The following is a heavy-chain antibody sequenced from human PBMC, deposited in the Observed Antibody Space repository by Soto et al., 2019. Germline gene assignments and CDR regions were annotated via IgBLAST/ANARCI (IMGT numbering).Heavy chain of an antibody. D-gene: IGHD3-10*01. CDR3: ARVMVRGVRWVDY. CDR2: IYYSEST. CDR1: GGSISSGDYY. J-gene: IGHJ4*02. Sequence: QVQLQESGPGLVKPSQTLSLTCTVSGGSISSGDYYWSWIRQPPGKGLEWIGYIYYSESTYYNPSLKSRLTLSVDTSNNQFPLKLCSVSAADTPVYYCARVMVRGVRWVDYWGQGTLVTVSS. V-gene: IGHV4-30-4*01.